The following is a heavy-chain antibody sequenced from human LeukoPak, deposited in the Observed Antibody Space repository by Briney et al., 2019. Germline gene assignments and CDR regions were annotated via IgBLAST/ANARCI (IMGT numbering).Heavy chain of an antibody. CDR1: GYTFTGYY. J-gene: IGHJ6*03. CDR2: INPNSGGT. CDR3: AREIFPSQYYYDSSGYSNYYYMDV. Sequence: GASVKVSCKASGYTFTGYYMHWVRQAPGQGLEWMGWINPNSGGTNYAQKFQDRVTMTRDTSISTAYMELSRLRSDDTAVYYCAREIFPSQYYYDSSGYSNYYYMDVWGKGTTVTISS. D-gene: IGHD3-22*01. V-gene: IGHV1-2*02.